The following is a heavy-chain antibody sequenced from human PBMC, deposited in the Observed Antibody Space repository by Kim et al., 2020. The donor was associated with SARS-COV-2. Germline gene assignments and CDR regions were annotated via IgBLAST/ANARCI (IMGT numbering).Heavy chain of an antibody. Sequence: SETLSLTCAVYGGSFSGYYWSWIRQPPGKGLEWIGEINHSGSTNYNPSLKSRVTISVDTSKNQFSLKLSSVTAADTAVYYCAGRGVVPAAKAYRGNAFDIWGQGTMVTVSS. CDR3: AGRGVVPAAKAYRGNAFDI. J-gene: IGHJ3*02. CDR1: GGSFSGYY. D-gene: IGHD2-2*01. CDR2: INHSGST. V-gene: IGHV4-34*01.